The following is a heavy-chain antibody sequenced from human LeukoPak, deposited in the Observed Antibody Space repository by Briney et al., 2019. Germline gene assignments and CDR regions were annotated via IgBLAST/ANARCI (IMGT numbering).Heavy chain of an antibody. CDR1: GGSISSYY. Sequence: SETLSLTCTVSGGSISSYYWSWIRQPPGKGLEWIGEINHSGSTNYNPSLKSRVTISVDTSKNQFSLKLSSVTAADTAVYYCARSFRVTRLYNWFDPWGQGTLVTVSS. D-gene: IGHD4-17*01. J-gene: IGHJ5*02. CDR2: INHSGST. V-gene: IGHV4-34*01. CDR3: ARSFRVTRLYNWFDP.